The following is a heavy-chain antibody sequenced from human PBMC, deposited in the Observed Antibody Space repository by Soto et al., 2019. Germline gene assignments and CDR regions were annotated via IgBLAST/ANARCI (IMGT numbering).Heavy chain of an antibody. V-gene: IGHV1-69*06. J-gene: IGHJ6*02. Sequence: ASVKVSCKASGGTFSSYAISWVRQAPGQGLEWMGGIIPIFGTANYAQKFQGRVTITADKSTSTAYMELSSLRFEDTAVYYCARDWPRGVDYYYYGMDVWGQGTTVTVSS. CDR3: ARDWPRGVDYYYYGMDV. D-gene: IGHD3-10*01. CDR1: GGTFSSYA. CDR2: IIPIFGTA.